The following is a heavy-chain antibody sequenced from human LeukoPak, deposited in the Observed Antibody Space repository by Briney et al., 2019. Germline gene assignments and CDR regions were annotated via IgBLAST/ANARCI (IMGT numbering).Heavy chain of an antibody. V-gene: IGHV3-7*01. CDR2: IKKDGIEK. CDR3: ARGRYSSRSGGYYFDI. CDR1: GFTFSSYA. J-gene: IGHJ4*02. Sequence: GGSLRLSCAASGFTFSSYAMSWVRQAPGKGLEWVANIKKDGIEKYYVESVKGRFTISRDNAKNSLYLQMNSLRAEDTADYYCARGRYSSRSGGYYFDIWGQGTLVTVSS. D-gene: IGHD2-2*01.